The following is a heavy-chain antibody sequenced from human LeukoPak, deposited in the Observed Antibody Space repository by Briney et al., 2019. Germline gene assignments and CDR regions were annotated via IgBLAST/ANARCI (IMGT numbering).Heavy chain of an antibody. J-gene: IGHJ4*02. V-gene: IGHV5-51*01. D-gene: IGHD6-13*01. CDR2: IYPANSDT. CDR3: ARRRAVAGIYYFDY. CDR1: GYSFTSYW. Sequence: GESLKISCNGSGYSFTSYWIGWGRQRPGEGLEWLGIIYPANSDTRYSPSFQGQVTISADKSISTAYLQWISLKASDTAMYYCARRRAVAGIYYFDYWGQGSLVTVSS.